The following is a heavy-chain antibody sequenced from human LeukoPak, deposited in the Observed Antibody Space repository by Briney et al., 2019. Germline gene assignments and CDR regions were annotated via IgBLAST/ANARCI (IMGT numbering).Heavy chain of an antibody. J-gene: IGHJ4*02. Sequence: PGGSLRLSCTASGFRFGDYVMSWVRQAPGKGLEWVGLIRSKTNGGTTEYTASVKGRFTISRDDTRSIAYLQMSSLKNEDTAVYYCTTAYSGSYIRYWGQGTLVTVSS. D-gene: IGHD1-26*01. CDR2: IRSKTNGGTT. CDR1: GFRFGDYV. V-gene: IGHV3-49*04. CDR3: TTAYSGSYIRY.